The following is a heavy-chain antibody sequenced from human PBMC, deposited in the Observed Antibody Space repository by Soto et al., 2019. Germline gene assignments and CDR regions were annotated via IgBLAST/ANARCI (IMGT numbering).Heavy chain of an antibody. Sequence: GGSLSLSCAASGFTFSSYTMNWVRQAPGKGLEWVSGVSGRGADKFYADSVKGRFTISRDNSINLLFLQMNDLRAEDTAVYFCAVTRLYDTFDYRRDGFNFWGQGTLVTVSS. CDR3: AVTRLYDTFDYRRDGFNF. D-gene: IGHD3-22*01. J-gene: IGHJ3*01. V-gene: IGHV3-23*01. CDR2: VSGRGADK. CDR1: GFTFSSYT.